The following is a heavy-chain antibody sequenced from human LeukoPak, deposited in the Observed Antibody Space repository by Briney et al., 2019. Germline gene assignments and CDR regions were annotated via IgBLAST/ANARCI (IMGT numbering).Heavy chain of an antibody. J-gene: IGHJ6*03. CDR3: TRDGSGFYHYYYMDV. D-gene: IGHD6-25*01. CDR2: ISTVSTYK. V-gene: IGHV3-21*01. Sequence: KPGGSLRLSCAASGFTFTDYSMNWVRQAPGKGLEWVSSISTVSTYKKYADSAKGRFTIPRDNSKNLLYLQMSSLSAEDTAVYYCTRDGSGFYHYYYMDVWGKGTTVTVSS. CDR1: GFTFTDYS.